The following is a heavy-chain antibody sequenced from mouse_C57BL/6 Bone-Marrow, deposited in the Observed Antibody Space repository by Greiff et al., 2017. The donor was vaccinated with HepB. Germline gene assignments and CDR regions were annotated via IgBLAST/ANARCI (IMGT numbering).Heavy chain of an antibody. Sequence: DVKLQESGPGLVKPSQSLSLTCSVTGYSITSGYYWNWIRQFPGNKLEWMGYISYDGSNNYNPSLKNRISITRDTSKNQFFLKLNSVTTEDTATYYCARGGGYYYGSSPSWYFDVWGTGTTVTVSS. V-gene: IGHV3-6*01. CDR3: ARGGGYYYGSSPSWYFDV. CDR2: ISYDGSN. J-gene: IGHJ1*03. CDR1: GYSITSGYY. D-gene: IGHD1-1*01.